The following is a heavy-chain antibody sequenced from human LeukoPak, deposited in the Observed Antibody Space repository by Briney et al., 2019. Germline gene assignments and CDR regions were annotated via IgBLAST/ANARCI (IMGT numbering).Heavy chain of an antibody. Sequence: GGSLRLSCAASGFTFSSCAIYWVRQAPGKGLEWVSVISGSGATTYYADSVKGRFTISRDNSKNTLYLQMNSLRAEDTAVYYCAKAQGGSVAGIAGGFDYWGQGTLVTVSS. CDR3: AKAQGGSVAGIAGGFDY. V-gene: IGHV3-23*01. D-gene: IGHD6-19*01. CDR2: ISGSGATT. J-gene: IGHJ4*02. CDR1: GFTFSSCA.